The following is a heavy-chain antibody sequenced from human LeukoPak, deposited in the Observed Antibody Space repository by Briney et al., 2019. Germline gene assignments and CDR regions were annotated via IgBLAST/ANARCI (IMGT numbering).Heavy chain of an antibody. Sequence: PGGSLRLSCVVSGITLSNYGMSWVRQAPGKGLEWVSGISERGGSTNYADSVKGRFIISRDTSKNTVYLQMNSLRVKDTAVYFCAKRGIVIRAVIIIGFHKEAYYFDYWGQGILVTVFS. CDR3: AKRGIVIRAVIIIGFHKEAYYFDY. J-gene: IGHJ4*02. D-gene: IGHD3-10*01. V-gene: IGHV3-23*01. CDR1: GITLSNYG. CDR2: ISERGGST.